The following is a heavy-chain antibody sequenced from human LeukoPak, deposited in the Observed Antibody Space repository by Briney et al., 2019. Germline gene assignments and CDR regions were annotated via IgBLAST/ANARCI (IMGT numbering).Heavy chain of an antibody. V-gene: IGHV1-2*02. CDR2: INPNSGGT. CDR3: AREEGEWFGELFLPFKY. J-gene: IGHJ4*02. CDR1: GYTFSDYY. Sequence: ASVKVSCKASGYTFSDYYMHWVRQAPGQGLEWMGWINPNSGGTKYAQKFQGRVNMTRDTSINTAYRELSRLRSDDTAVYYCAREEGEWFGELFLPFKYWGQGTLVTVSS. D-gene: IGHD3-10*01.